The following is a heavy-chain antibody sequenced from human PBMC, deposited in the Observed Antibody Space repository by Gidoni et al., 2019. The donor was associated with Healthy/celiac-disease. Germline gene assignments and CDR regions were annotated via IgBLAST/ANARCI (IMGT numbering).Heavy chain of an antibody. CDR3: ARAPDSGWLIDY. Sequence: QVQLVESGGGVVQPGRSLRLSCAASGFTFRSYAMHWVRQAPGKGLEGGAVISYDGSNKYYADSVKGRFTISRDNSKNTLYLQMNSLRAEDTAVYYCARAPDSGWLIDYWGQGTLVTVSS. CDR1: GFTFRSYA. V-gene: IGHV3-30*01. CDR2: ISYDGSNK. J-gene: IGHJ4*02. D-gene: IGHD6-19*01.